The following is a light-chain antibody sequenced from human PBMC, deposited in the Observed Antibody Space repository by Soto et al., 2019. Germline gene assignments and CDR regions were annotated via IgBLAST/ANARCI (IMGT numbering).Light chain of an antibody. Sequence: EIVLTQSPATLSLSPGERATLSCRASQSVSDNLAWYKQKPGQAPRLLIYGASSRPTGIPDRFSGSGSGTDFTLTISRLEPEDFAVYYCQQYGSSSTFGQGTRLEIK. CDR1: QSVSDN. CDR2: GAS. J-gene: IGKJ5*01. CDR3: QQYGSSST. V-gene: IGKV3-20*01.